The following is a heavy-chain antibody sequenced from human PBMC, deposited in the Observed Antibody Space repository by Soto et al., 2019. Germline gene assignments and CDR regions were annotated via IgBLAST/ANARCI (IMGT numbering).Heavy chain of an antibody. D-gene: IGHD3-10*01. Sequence: QVQLVQSGAEVKKPGASVKVSCKASGYTFTSYGISWVRQAPGQGLEGMGWISAYNGNTNYAQKLQGRVTMTTDTSTSTAYMELRSLRSDDTAVYYCARDRRNGYGSGPYYMDVWGKGTTVTVSS. CDR2: ISAYNGNT. CDR1: GYTFTSYG. V-gene: IGHV1-18*01. J-gene: IGHJ6*03. CDR3: ARDRRNGYGSGPYYMDV.